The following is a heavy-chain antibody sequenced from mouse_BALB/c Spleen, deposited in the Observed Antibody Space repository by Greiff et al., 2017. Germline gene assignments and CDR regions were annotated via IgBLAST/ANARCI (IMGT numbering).Heavy chain of an antibody. Sequence: EVKLVESGGDLVKPGGSLKLSCAASGFTFSSYGMSWVRQTPDKRLEWVATISSGGSYTYYPDSVKGRFTISRDNAKNTMYLQMSSLKSEDTAMYYCASTYGNLGFYAMDYWGQGTSVTVSS. J-gene: IGHJ4*01. CDR3: ASTYGNLGFYAMDY. D-gene: IGHD2-10*02. V-gene: IGHV5-6*01. CDR1: GFTFSSYG. CDR2: ISSGGSYT.